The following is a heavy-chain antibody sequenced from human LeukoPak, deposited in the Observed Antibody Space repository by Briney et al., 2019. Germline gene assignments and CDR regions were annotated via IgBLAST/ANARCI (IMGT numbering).Heavy chain of an antibody. Sequence: PGGSLRLSCAASGFTLSSYGMHWVRQAPGKGLEWVAFIRYDGSNKHYADSVKGRFTISRDNSKNTLYLQMNSLRAEDTAVYYCAKDLSRVAIVGTTGDIWGQGTMVTVSS. V-gene: IGHV3-30*02. CDR2: IRYDGSNK. CDR1: GFTLSSYG. CDR3: AKDLSRVAIVGTTGDI. D-gene: IGHD1-26*01. J-gene: IGHJ3*02.